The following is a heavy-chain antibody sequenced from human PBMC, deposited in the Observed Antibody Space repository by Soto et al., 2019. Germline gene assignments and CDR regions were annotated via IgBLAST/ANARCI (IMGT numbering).Heavy chain of an antibody. CDR3: AKDMRGRSSSSRYYYGMDG. J-gene: IGHJ6*02. CDR1: GFPFDDFA. D-gene: IGHD6-13*01. V-gene: IGHV3-9*01. Sequence: EVQLVESGGGLVQPGRSLRLSCAASGFPFDDFAMHWVRQAPGKGLEWVSGISWDSGTIVYVDSVKGRFTISRDNAKNSLYLQMNSLRAEDTALYYCAKDMRGRSSSSRYYYGMDGWGQGTTVTVSS. CDR2: ISWDSGTI.